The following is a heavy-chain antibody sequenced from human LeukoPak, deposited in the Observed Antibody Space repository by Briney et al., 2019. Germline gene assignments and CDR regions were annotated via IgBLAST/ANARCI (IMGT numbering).Heavy chain of an antibody. CDR2: MNPNSGNT. J-gene: IGHJ5*02. CDR1: GYTFTSYD. V-gene: IGHV1-8*01. Sequence: GASVKVSCKASGYTFTSYDINWVRQATGQGLEWMGWMNPNSGNTGYAQKFQGRVTKTRNTSISTAYMELSSLRAEDTAVYYCARPQMDGDWFDPWGQGTLVTVSS. D-gene: IGHD5-24*01. CDR3: ARPQMDGDWFDP.